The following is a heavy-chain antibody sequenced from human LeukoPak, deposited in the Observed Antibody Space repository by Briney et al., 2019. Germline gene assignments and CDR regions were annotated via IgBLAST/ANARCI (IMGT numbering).Heavy chain of an antibody. D-gene: IGHD3-10*01. CDR2: ISSSSSYI. V-gene: IGHV3-21*01. CDR1: GFTFSSYS. Sequence: PGGSLRLSCAASGFTFSSYSMNWVRQAPGKGLEWVSSISSSSSYIYYADSVKGRFTIPRDHAKNSLYLQMASLRAEDTAVYYCARDDKLVRGVIVDPWGQGTLVTVSS. J-gene: IGHJ5*02. CDR3: ARDDKLVRGVIVDP.